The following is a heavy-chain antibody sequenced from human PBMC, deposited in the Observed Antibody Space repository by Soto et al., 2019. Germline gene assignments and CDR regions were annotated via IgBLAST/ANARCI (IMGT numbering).Heavy chain of an antibody. J-gene: IGHJ6*02. D-gene: IGHD3-9*01. CDR2: ISSSGSTI. V-gene: IGHV3-48*03. CDR3: AGTVVVTYYDILTGYYTHSYYYYYGMDV. CDR1: GLTFSSYE. Sequence: GGSLRLSCAASGLTFSSYEMNWVRQAPGKGLEWVSYISSSGSTIYYADSVKGRFTISRDNAKNSLYLQMNSLRAEDTAVYYCAGTVVVTYYDILTGYYTHSYYYYYGMDVWGQGTTVTVSS.